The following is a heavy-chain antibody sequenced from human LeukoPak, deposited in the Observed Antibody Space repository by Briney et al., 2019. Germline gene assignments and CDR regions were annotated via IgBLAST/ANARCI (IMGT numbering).Heavy chain of an antibody. D-gene: IGHD4-17*01. Sequence: GGSLRLFCTASGFTFVYYAMSWFRQAPGKGLEWVGFIRMKASGATTEYAASVKGRFTMSRDDSKNIAFLQMNSLTTEDTAVYYCTREAGDRVDYWGQGTLVIVSS. CDR2: IRMKASGATT. J-gene: IGHJ4*02. V-gene: IGHV3-49*03. CDR3: TREAGDRVDY. CDR1: GFTFVYYA.